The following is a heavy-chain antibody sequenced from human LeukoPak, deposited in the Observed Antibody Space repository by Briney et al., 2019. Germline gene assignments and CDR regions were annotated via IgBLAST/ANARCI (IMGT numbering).Heavy chain of an antibody. CDR3: AKGPYGSGSYPIDY. CDR2: ISWNSGSI. V-gene: IGHV3-9*01. CDR1: GFTFDDYA. Sequence: GRSLRLSCAASGFTFDDYAMHWVRQAPGEGLEWVSGISWNSGSIGYADSVKGRFTISRDNAKNSLYLQMNSLRAEDTALYYCAKGPYGSGSYPIDYWGQGTLVTVSS. J-gene: IGHJ4*02. D-gene: IGHD3-10*01.